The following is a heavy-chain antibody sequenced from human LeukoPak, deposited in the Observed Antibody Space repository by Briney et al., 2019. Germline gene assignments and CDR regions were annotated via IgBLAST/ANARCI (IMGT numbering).Heavy chain of an antibody. CDR2: ISSSSSTI. V-gene: IGHV3-48*01. CDR3: ARYCGAASCYSGFDY. J-gene: IGHJ4*02. D-gene: IGHD2-15*01. Sequence: GGSLRLSCAASGFTFSSYSMNWVRQAPGKGPEWVSYISSSSSTIYYADSVKGRFTISRDNAKNSLYLQMNSLRAEDTAVYYCARYCGAASCYSGFDYWGQGTLVTVAS. CDR1: GFTFSSYS.